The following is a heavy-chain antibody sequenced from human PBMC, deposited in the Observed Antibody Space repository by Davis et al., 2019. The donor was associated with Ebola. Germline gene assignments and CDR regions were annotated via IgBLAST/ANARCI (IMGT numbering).Heavy chain of an antibody. D-gene: IGHD6-19*01. V-gene: IGHV3-7*03. CDR3: AKQGGSSGWYKFDY. Sequence: GGSLRLSCAASGFTFSSYWMSWVRQAPGKGLEWVANIKQDGSEKYYVDSVKGRFTISRDNAKNSLYLQMNSLRAEDTAVYYCAKQGGSSGWYKFDYWGQGTQVTVSS. J-gene: IGHJ4*02. CDR2: IKQDGSEK. CDR1: GFTFSSYW.